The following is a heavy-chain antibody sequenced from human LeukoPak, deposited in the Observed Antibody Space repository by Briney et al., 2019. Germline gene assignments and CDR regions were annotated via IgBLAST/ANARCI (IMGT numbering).Heavy chain of an antibody. D-gene: IGHD2-2*01. V-gene: IGHV3-33*06. CDR2: IWYDGSNK. Sequence: PGGSLRLSCAASGFTFSSYGMHWVRQAPGKGLEWVAVIWYDGSNKIYADSVKGRFTLSRDNSKNTLYLQMNSLRVEDTAVYYCANDIVVPAGTTNAEYFQHWGQGTLVTVSS. CDR3: ANDIVVPAGTTNAEYFQH. CDR1: GFTFSSYG. J-gene: IGHJ1*01.